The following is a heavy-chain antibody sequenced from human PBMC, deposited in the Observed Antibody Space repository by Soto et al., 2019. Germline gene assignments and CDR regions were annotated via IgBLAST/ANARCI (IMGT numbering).Heavy chain of an antibody. D-gene: IGHD3-22*01. CDR2: ISYDGSNK. V-gene: IGHV3-30*18. Sequence: QVQLVESGGGVVQPGRSLRLSCAASGFTFSSYGMHWVRQAPGKGLEWVAVISYDGSNKYYADSVKGRFTISRDNSKNTLYLQMNSLRAEDTAVYYCAKVYYDSPYYYYGMDVWGQGTTVTVS. J-gene: IGHJ6*02. CDR1: GFTFSSYG. CDR3: AKVYYDSPYYYYGMDV.